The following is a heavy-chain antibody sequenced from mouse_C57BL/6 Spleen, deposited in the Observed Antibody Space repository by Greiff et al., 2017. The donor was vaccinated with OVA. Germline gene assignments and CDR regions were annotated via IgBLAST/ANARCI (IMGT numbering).Heavy chain of an antibody. CDR3: ARDDGFPLFAY. J-gene: IGHJ3*01. Sequence: DVKLVESGGGLVKPGGSLKLSCAASGFTFSSYAMSWVRQTPEKRLEWVATISDGGSYTYYPDNVKGRFTISRDNAKNNLYLQMSHLKSEDTAMYYCARDDGFPLFAYWGQGTLVTVSA. CDR1: GFTFSSYA. CDR2: ISDGGSYT. D-gene: IGHD2-3*01. V-gene: IGHV5-4*01.